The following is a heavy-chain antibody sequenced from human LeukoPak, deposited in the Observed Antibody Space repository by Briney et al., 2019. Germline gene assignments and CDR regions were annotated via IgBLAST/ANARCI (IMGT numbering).Heavy chain of an antibody. CDR3: ARGISGWFGELVAFDY. Sequence: SETLSLTCAVSGGSISSGGYPWSWIRQPPGKGLEWIGYIYHSGSTYYNPSLKSRVTISVDRSKNQFSLRLSSVTAADTAVYYCARGISGWFGELVAFDYWGQGTLVTVSS. J-gene: IGHJ4*02. V-gene: IGHV4-30-2*01. CDR1: GGSISSGGYP. D-gene: IGHD3-10*01. CDR2: IYHSGST.